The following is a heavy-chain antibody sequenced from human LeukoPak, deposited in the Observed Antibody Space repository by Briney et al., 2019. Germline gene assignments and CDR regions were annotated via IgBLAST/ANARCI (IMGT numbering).Heavy chain of an antibody. Sequence: GGSLRLSCVVSGFSFNNYAMNWVRQAPGKGLEWVSGISDSGVSTSYAHSVKDRFTISRDNSKNTMYLQMHSLRAGDTATYYCAKDLVGVAGTGPDDYWGQGTLVTVSS. CDR1: GFSFNNYA. V-gene: IGHV3-23*01. CDR3: AKDLVGVAGTGPDDY. D-gene: IGHD6-19*01. CDR2: ISDSGVST. J-gene: IGHJ4*02.